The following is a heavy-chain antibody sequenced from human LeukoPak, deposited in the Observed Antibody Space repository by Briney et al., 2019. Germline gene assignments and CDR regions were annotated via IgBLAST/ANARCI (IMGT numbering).Heavy chain of an antibody. CDR1: GFTFSSYA. D-gene: IGHD6-6*01. CDR3: AKQGARRITAISFDY. V-gene: IGHV3-23*01. CDR2: ISGSGGST. J-gene: IGHJ4*02. Sequence: GGSLRLSCAASGFTFSSYAMSWVRQAPGKGLEWASAISGSGGSTYYADSVKGRFTISRDNSKNTLYLQMNSLRAEDTAVYYCAKQGARRITAISFDYWGQGTLVTVSS.